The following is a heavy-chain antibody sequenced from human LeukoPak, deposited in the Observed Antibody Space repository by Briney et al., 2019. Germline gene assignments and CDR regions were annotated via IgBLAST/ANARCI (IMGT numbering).Heavy chain of an antibody. Sequence: HPGGSLRLSCAASGFTFSSSAMSWVRQGPGKGLEWVSGISASGGSTSYADSGRGRFTISRDNSKNTPYLQMNSLRAEDTAVYYCAKLGYYDSSGYCLFCPAGYWGQGTLVTVSS. V-gene: IGHV3-23*01. CDR2: ISASGGST. J-gene: IGHJ4*02. D-gene: IGHD3-22*01. CDR1: GFTFSSSA. CDR3: AKLGYYDSSGYCLFCPAGY.